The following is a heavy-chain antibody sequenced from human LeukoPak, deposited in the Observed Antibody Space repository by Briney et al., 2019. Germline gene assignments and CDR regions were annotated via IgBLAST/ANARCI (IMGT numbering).Heavy chain of an antibody. CDR1: GGSISTSF. Sequence: SVTLSLTCAVSGGSISTSFWSWIRQPPGKGLEWIGYFYNSGSTNYNPSLKSRVSISVDTSKNQFSLRLSSVTAADTAVYYCARHSYGDYAFHYWGQGTLVTVSS. CDR2: FYNSGST. J-gene: IGHJ4*02. CDR3: ARHSYGDYAFHY. D-gene: IGHD4-17*01. V-gene: IGHV4-59*08.